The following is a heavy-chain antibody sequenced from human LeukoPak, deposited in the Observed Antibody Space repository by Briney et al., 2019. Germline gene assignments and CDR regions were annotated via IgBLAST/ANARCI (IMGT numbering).Heavy chain of an antibody. J-gene: IGHJ3*02. Sequence: SVKVSCKASGGTFSSYAISWVRQAPGQGLEWMEGIIPIFGTANYAQKFQGRVTITTDESTSTAYMELSSLRSEDTAVYYCARDWKSAFDIWGQGTMVTVSS. V-gene: IGHV1-69*05. CDR1: GGTFSSYA. D-gene: IGHD1-1*01. CDR2: IIPIFGTA. CDR3: ARDWKSAFDI.